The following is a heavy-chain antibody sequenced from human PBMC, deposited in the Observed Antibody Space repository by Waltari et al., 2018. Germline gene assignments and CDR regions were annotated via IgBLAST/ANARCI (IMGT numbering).Heavy chain of an antibody. CDR2: INHSGST. V-gene: IGHV4-34*01. CDR3: ARDRHSSSWYSSHDAFDI. J-gene: IGHJ3*02. Sequence: QVQLQQWGAGLLKPSETLSLTCAVSGGSFSGYYWSWIRQPPGKGLEWIGEINHSGSTNYNPSLKSRVTISVDTSKNQFSLKLSSVTAADTAVYYCARDRHSSSWYSSHDAFDIWGQGTMVTVSS. CDR1: GGSFSGYY. D-gene: IGHD6-13*01.